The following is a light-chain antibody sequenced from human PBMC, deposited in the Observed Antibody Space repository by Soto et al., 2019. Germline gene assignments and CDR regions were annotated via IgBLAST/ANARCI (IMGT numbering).Light chain of an antibody. CDR1: QSVSSS. CDR3: QQYNNWPPLT. V-gene: IGKV3-15*01. Sequence: EVVMTQSPATLSLSQGERATLSCRASQSVSSSLAWYQQKPGQVPRLLIYDASTRATGIPARFSGSGSGTDFTLSISSLQSEDFAVYYCQQYNNWPPLTFGGGTKVEIK. J-gene: IGKJ4*01. CDR2: DAS.